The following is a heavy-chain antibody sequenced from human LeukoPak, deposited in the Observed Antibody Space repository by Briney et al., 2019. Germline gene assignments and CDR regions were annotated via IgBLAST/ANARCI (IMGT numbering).Heavy chain of an antibody. CDR3: ATLPRRKITIFGVVRNWFDP. D-gene: IGHD3-3*01. CDR1: GGSFSGYY. Sequence: SETLSLTCAVYGGSFSGYYWSWIRQPPGKGLEWIGEINHSGSTNYNPSLKSRVTISVDTSKNQFSLKLSSVTAADTAVCYCATLPRRKITIFGVVRNWFDPWGQGTLVTVSS. V-gene: IGHV4-34*01. CDR2: INHSGST. J-gene: IGHJ5*02.